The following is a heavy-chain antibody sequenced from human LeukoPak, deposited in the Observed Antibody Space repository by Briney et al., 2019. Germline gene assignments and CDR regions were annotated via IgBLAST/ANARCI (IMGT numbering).Heavy chain of an antibody. CDR2: ISDSGGRT. Sequence: GGSLRLSCAVSGITLSNYGMSSVRQAPGKGREWVAGISDSGGRTNYADSVKGRFTISRDNPKNTLYLQMNSLRAEDTAVYFCAKRGVVIRVILVGFHKEAYYFDSWGQGALVTVSS. CDR1: GITLSNYG. CDR3: AKRGVVIRVILVGFHKEAYYFDS. D-gene: IGHD3-22*01. J-gene: IGHJ4*02. V-gene: IGHV3-23*01.